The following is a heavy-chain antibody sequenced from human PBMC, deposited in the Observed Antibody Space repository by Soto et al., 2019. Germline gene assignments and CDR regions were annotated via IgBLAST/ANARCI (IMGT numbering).Heavy chain of an antibody. D-gene: IGHD4-17*01. CDR3: ARCLYGDYMRPLDY. J-gene: IGHJ4*02. CDR2: IIPIFGTA. V-gene: IGHV1-69*06. CDR1: GGTFSSYA. Sequence: QVQLVQSGAEVKKPGSSVKVSCKASGGTFSSYAISWVRQAPGQGLEWMGGIIPIFGTANYAQKFQGRVTITADKSTSTAYMERSSLRSEDTAVYYCARCLYGDYMRPLDYWGQGTLVTVSS.